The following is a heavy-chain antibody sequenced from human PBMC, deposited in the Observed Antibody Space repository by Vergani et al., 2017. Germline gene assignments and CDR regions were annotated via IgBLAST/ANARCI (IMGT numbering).Heavy chain of an antibody. V-gene: IGHV4-61*02. CDR1: GGSINTGAYY. D-gene: IGHD1-1*01. CDR2: VYTSGMT. CDR3: ARHAVPHYYYYYMDV. Sequence: QVQLQESGPRLVRPSQTLSLTCTVSGGSINTGAYYWSWIRQPAGKGLEWIGRVYTSGMTNYNPSLKSRVTILVDRSKSQLSLKLTSVTAGDTAVYFCARHAVPHYYYYYMDVWGKGTTVTVSS. J-gene: IGHJ6*03.